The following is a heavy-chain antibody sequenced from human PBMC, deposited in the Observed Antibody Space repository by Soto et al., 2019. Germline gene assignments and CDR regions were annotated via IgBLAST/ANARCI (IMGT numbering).Heavy chain of an antibody. CDR2: IYHSGRT. J-gene: IGHJ5*02. CDR1: GVAITSNTW. D-gene: IGHD2-15*01. V-gene: IGHV4-4*02. Sequence: QVQLQESGPGLVKPSGTLSLTCGISGVAITSNTWWVWVRLPPGKGLGWIGEIYHSGRTNYTPSLKTRVTISMDKSKNQFSLKLTSVTAADTAIYYCARDRSPGGGNWLDPWGQGRLVTVSS. CDR3: ARDRSPGGGNWLDP.